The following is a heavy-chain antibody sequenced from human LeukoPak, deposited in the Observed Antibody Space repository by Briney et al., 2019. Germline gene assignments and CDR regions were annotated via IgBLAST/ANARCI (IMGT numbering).Heavy chain of an antibody. CDR2: VSQSGIS. V-gene: IGHV4-4*02. CDR3: ARSGSGYLRYYFDY. Sequence: SETLSLTCAVSGDSITSSNWWSWVRQTPGKGLEWIGEVSQSGISNYNPSLKGRVSISIDKSNNQFSLKLSSVTAADTAVYYCARSGSGYLRYYFDYWGQGTLVTVSS. CDR1: GDSITSSNW. J-gene: IGHJ4*02. D-gene: IGHD5-12*01.